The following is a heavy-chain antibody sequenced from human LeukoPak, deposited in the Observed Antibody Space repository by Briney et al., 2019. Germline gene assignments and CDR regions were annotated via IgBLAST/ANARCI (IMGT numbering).Heavy chain of an antibody. CDR3: ARVSDYDILTGSVYYFDY. Sequence: PSETLSLTCTVSGGSISSYYWSWIRQPPGKGLEWIGYIYYSGSTNYNPSLKSRVTISVDTSKNQFSLKLSSVTAADTAVYYCARVSDYDILTGSVYYFDYWGQGTLVTVSS. V-gene: IGHV4-59*01. CDR2: IYYSGST. CDR1: GGSISSYY. D-gene: IGHD3-9*01. J-gene: IGHJ4*02.